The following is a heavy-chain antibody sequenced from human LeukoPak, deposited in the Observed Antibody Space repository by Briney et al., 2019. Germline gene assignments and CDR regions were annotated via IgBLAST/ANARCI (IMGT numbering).Heavy chain of an antibody. Sequence: GGSLRLSCEVSGFTFSSHSMNWVRQAPGRGLEWVSYISSGSGTIYYADSVKGRFTIARDDAKNSLYLQMSSLRDEDTAVYYCAREAIKDYWGQGTLVTVSS. CDR2: ISSGSGTI. V-gene: IGHV3-48*02. J-gene: IGHJ4*02. CDR3: AREAIKDY. CDR1: GFTFSSHS.